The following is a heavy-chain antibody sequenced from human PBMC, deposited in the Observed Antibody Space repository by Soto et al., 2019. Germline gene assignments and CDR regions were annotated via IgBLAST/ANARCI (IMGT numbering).Heavy chain of an antibody. Sequence: PSETLSLTYTVSGGAISSYYWSWIRQPPGKGLEWIGYIYYSGSTNYNPSLKSRVTISVDTSKNQFSLKLSSVTAADTAVYYCARDSTVYGGNSEGFDYWGQGTLVTVSS. CDR1: GGAISSYY. CDR3: ARDSTVYGGNSEGFDY. J-gene: IGHJ4*02. D-gene: IGHD4-17*01. CDR2: IYYSGST. V-gene: IGHV4-59*01.